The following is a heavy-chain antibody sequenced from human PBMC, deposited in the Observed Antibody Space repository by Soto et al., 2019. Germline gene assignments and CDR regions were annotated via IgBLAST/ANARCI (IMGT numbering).Heavy chain of an antibody. CDR1: SGSISVTNVF. J-gene: IGHJ4*02. D-gene: IGHD1-20*01. CDR3: ARITGRHLDY. Sequence: SETLSLTCTVSSGSISVTNVFWGWVRQPPRKGLEWIGNVDYSGTAYFSPSLATRVTFHVDTSKNQFSLTLYSVTAAETAVYYCARITGRHLDYWGQGILVTVS. CDR2: VDYSGTA. V-gene: IGHV4-39*01.